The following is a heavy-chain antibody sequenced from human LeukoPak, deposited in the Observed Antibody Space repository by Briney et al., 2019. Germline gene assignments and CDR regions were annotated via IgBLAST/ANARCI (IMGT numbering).Heavy chain of an antibody. D-gene: IGHD6-6*01. CDR2: INLDGSGR. CDR1: GFTFSNSW. J-gene: IGHJ4*02. Sequence: PGGSLRLSCAASGFTFSNSWMSWVRQAPGKRLEWVAEINLDGSGRYYADSVRGRFTISRDNAKNSVFLQVNSLRAEDTAVYYCGSFDLYWGQGTLVTVSS. V-gene: IGHV3-7*01. CDR3: GSFDLY.